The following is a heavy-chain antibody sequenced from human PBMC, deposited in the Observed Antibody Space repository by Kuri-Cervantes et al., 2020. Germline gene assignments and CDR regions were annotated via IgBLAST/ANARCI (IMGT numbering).Heavy chain of an antibody. Sequence: LLCAFSGFTFDDYATHWVRQVLGKGLVWVTGISWNGGNIAYADSAKGRLTNSRDNAKNSLYLQMNSPSAEDTAVYYCARTYGDYVFFHFDYWGQGTLVTVSS. J-gene: IGHJ4*02. CDR2: ISWNGGNI. CDR3: ARTYGDYVFFHFDY. V-gene: IGHV3-9*01. CDR1: GFTFDDYA. D-gene: IGHD4-17*01.